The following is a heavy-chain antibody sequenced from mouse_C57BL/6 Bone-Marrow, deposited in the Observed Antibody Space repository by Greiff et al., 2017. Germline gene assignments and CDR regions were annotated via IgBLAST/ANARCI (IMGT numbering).Heavy chain of an antibody. CDR1: GFSLTSYG. CDR2: IWGDGST. Sequence: VQVVESGPGLVAPSQSLSITCTVSGFSLTSYGVSWVRQPPGKGLEWLGVIWGDGSTNYHSALISRLSISKDNSKSQVFLKLNSLQTDDTATYYCAPNGENDGYWYFDVWGTGTTVTVSS. J-gene: IGHJ1*03. V-gene: IGHV2-3*01. D-gene: IGHD2-3*01. CDR3: APNGENDGYWYFDV.